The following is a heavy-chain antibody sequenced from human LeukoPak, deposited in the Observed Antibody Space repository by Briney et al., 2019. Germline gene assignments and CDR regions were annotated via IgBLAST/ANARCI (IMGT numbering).Heavy chain of an antibody. Sequence: GGSLRLSCAASGFTFSTYAMSWVRQAPGEGLEWVSAITGGGGSTYYADSVKGRFTISRDNSENTLYLQMNSLRAEDTAIYYCAKDRGSVGANDALDIWGQGTIVTVSS. CDR1: GFTFSTYA. J-gene: IGHJ3*02. D-gene: IGHD1-26*01. CDR2: ITGGGGST. CDR3: AKDRGSVGANDALDI. V-gene: IGHV3-23*01.